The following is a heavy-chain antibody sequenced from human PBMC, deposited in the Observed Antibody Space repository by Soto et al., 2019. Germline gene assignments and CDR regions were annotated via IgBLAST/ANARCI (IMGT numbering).Heavy chain of an antibody. D-gene: IGHD3-22*01. J-gene: IGHJ4*01. CDR3: ARDGKGLLPSDY. V-gene: IGHV3-11*05. CDR2: ISSSSSYT. CDR1: RFTFRTYY. Sequence: GRSLRLSCVASRFTFRTYYMSWIRQAPGKGLEWVSYISSSSSYTNYADSVKGRFTISRDNAKNSLYLQMNSLRAEDTAVYYCARDGKGLLPSDYWGQGTLVTVSS.